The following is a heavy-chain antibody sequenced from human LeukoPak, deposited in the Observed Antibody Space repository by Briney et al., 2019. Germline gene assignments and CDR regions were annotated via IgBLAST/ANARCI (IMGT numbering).Heavy chain of an antibody. CDR1: GFTFSSYW. CDR3: ARESLPYYDFWSGYRGGWFDP. J-gene: IGHJ5*02. V-gene: IGHV3-7*01. Sequence: GGSLRLSCAASGFTFSSYWMSWVRQAPGKGLEWVAHIKQDGSEKYYVDSVKGRFTISRDNAKNSLYLQMNSLRAEDTAVYYCARESLPYYDFWSGYRGGWFDPWGQGTLVTVSS. D-gene: IGHD3-3*01. CDR2: IKQDGSEK.